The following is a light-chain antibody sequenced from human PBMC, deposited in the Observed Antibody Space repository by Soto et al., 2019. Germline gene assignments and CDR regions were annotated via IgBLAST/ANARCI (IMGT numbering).Light chain of an antibody. CDR3: SSYTSSSTLYV. Sequence: QSALTQPASASGSPGQSITISCTGTSSDVGGYNYVSWYQQHPGKAPTLMIYDVSNRPSGVSNRFSGSKSGNTASLTISGLQSEDEADYYCSSYTSSSTLYVFGTGTKLTVL. CDR1: SSDVGGYNY. V-gene: IGLV2-14*01. J-gene: IGLJ1*01. CDR2: DVS.